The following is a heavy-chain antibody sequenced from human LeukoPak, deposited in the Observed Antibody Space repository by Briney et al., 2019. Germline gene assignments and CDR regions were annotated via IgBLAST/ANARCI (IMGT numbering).Heavy chain of an antibody. V-gene: IGHV3-66*02. CDR1: GFTVSSNY. CDR2: IYSGGST. J-gene: IGHJ4*02. Sequence: PGGSLRLSCAASGFTVSSNYMSWVRQAPGKGLEWVSVIYSGGSTYYADSVKGRFTISRDNSKNTLYLQMNSLRAGDTAVYYCARTHTIFGVVTYFDYWGQGTLVTVSS. CDR3: ARTHTIFGVVTYFDY. D-gene: IGHD3-3*01.